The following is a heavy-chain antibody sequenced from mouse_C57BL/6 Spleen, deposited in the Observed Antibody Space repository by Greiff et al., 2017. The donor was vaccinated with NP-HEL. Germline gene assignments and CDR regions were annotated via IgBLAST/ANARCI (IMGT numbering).Heavy chain of an antibody. Sequence: QVQLQQPGAELVMPGASVKLSCKASGYTFTSYWMHWVKQRPGQGLEWIGEIDPSDSYTNYNQKFKGKSTLTVDKSSSTAYMQLSSLTSEYAAVDYCARSDYGYDGDAMDYWGQGTSVTVSS. J-gene: IGHJ4*01. CDR3: ARSDYGYDGDAMDY. CDR1: GYTFTSYW. CDR2: IDPSDSYT. D-gene: IGHD2-2*01. V-gene: IGHV1-69*01.